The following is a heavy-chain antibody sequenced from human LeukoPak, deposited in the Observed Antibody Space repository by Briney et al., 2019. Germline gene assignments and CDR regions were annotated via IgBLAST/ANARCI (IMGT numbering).Heavy chain of an antibody. J-gene: IGHJ4*02. D-gene: IGHD3-16*02. CDR1: GYNFARYW. Sequence: GESLKISCKASGYNFARYWIGWVRQMPGKGLEWMAIIDPGDSETRYSPSFEGQVTISVDKSISTANLQWSSLKASDTAIYYCARRHSYSYVDHWGQGTLVTVSS. V-gene: IGHV5-51*01. CDR3: ARRHSYSYVDH. CDR2: IDPGDSET.